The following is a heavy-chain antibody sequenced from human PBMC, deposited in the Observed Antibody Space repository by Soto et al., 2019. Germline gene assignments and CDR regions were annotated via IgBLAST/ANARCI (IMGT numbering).Heavy chain of an antibody. D-gene: IGHD3-10*01. CDR1: GFTFSSYA. J-gene: IGHJ4*02. Sequence: GGSLRLSCAASGFTFSSYAMSWVRQAPGKGLEWVSAISGSGGSTYYADSVKGRFTISRDNSKNTLYLQMNSLRAEDTAVYYCAKVMLGIPADHSGSYYYFDYWGQGTLVTVSS. CDR2: ISGSGGST. CDR3: AKVMLGIPADHSGSYYYFDY. V-gene: IGHV3-23*01.